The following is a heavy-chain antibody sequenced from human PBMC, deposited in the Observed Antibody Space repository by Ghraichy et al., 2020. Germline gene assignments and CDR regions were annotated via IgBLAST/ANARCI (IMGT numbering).Heavy chain of an antibody. Sequence: LSLTCAASGFTFSSYSMDWVRQAPGKGLEWVSSITSSSKYIYYAGSVKGRFTISRDNAKNSLYLQMNSLGAEDTAVYYCARGWDYGWYFYYGMDVWGLGTTVTVSS. CDR1: GFTFSSYS. J-gene: IGHJ6*02. CDR2: ITSSSKYI. V-gene: IGHV3-21*01. D-gene: IGHD3-10*01. CDR3: ARGWDYGWYFYYGMDV.